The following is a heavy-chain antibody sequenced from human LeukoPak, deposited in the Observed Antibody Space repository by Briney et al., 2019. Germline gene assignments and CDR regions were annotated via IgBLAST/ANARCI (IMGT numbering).Heavy chain of an antibody. CDR1: GGSISSYY. D-gene: IGHD3-22*01. CDR3: ARVPDYDSSGYYYFGMDV. CDR2: IYYRGSA. V-gene: IGHV4-59*06. J-gene: IGHJ6*02. Sequence: PSETLSLTCTVSGGSISSYYWSWIRQHPGKGLEWIGYIYYRGSADYNPSLKSRVTISIDTSKNQFPLKLSSVTAADTAVYYCARVPDYDSSGYYYFGMDVWGQGTAVTVSS.